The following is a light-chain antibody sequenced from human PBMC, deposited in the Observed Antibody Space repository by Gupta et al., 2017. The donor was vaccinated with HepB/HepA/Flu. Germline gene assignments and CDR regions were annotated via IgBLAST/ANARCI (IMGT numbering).Light chain of an antibody. Sequence: EIVLTQSPATLSLSPGERDTLSCWASQSVSSNLAWYQQKLGQAPRLLMYGSSNRAAGIPARFSGSGSGTDFTLTISRLEPEDFAVYYCQQHNDWPLTFGGGTKVEI. CDR3: QQHNDWPLT. J-gene: IGKJ4*01. CDR1: QSVSSN. CDR2: GSS. V-gene: IGKV3-11*01.